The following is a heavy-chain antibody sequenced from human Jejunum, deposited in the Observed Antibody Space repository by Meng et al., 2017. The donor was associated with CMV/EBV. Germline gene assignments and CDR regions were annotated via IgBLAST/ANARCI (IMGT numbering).Heavy chain of an antibody. CDR3: TRGAGAHTAKYDF. Sequence: CKTSGDSFSSYGINWVREAPGQRLEWMGWIDTKTGNPAYAPDFTGRFVFSMDTSVSTAYLEISSLRAEDTAVYYCTRGAGAHTAKYDFWGRGTLVTVSS. CDR2: IDTKTGNP. D-gene: IGHD5-18*01. V-gene: IGHV7-4-1*02. J-gene: IGHJ4*02. CDR1: GDSFSSYG.